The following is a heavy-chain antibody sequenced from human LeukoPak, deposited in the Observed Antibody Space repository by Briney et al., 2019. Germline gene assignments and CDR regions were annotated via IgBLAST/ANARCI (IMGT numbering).Heavy chain of an antibody. CDR3: ARVWCSSTSCYAGRLWYYGMDV. CDR2: IIPILGIA. D-gene: IGHD2-2*01. V-gene: IGHV1-69*04. CDR1: GYTFTSYG. Sequence: GASVKVSCKASGYTFTSYGISWVRQAPGQGLEWMGRIIPILGIANYAQKFQGRVTITADKSTSTAYMELSSLRSEDTAVYYCARVWCSSTSCYAGRLWYYGMDVWGQGTTVTVSS. J-gene: IGHJ6*02.